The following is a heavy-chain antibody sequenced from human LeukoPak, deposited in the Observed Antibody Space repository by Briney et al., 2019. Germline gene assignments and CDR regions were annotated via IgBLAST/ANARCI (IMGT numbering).Heavy chain of an antibody. CDR2: INHSGST. CDR3: ARGPGLRAARPSRGRCYFDY. J-gene: IGHJ4*02. Sequence: SETLSLTCAVYGGSFGGYYWSWIRQPPGKGLEWIGEINHSGSTNYNPSLKSRVTISVDTSKNQFSLKLSSVTAADTAVYYCARGPGLRAARPSRGRCYFDYWGQGTLVTVSS. V-gene: IGHV4-34*01. D-gene: IGHD6-6*01. CDR1: GGSFGGYY.